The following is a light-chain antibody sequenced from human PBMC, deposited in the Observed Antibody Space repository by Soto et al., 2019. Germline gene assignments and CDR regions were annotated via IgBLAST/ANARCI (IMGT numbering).Light chain of an antibody. CDR1: QSINTW. CDR2: DVS. Sequence: DIQMTQSPSTVSASVGDRITITCRASQSINTWLAWYRQRPGEAPQLLIYDVSTLAMGVPSRFSGSGSATAFTLSISRLQPDDFATFYCQQYQTYSRTFGQGTKVEVK. CDR3: QQYQTYSRT. J-gene: IGKJ1*01. V-gene: IGKV1-5*01.